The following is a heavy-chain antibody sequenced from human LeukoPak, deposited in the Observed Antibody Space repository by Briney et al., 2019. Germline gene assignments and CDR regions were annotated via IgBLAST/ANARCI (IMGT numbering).Heavy chain of an antibody. CDR3: ARDSGAYGMDV. CDR2: ISGSGKSNSP. D-gene: IGHD1-26*01. Sequence: GGSLRLSCVASGFTFDSYAMSWVRQAPGKGLEWVSAISGSGKSNSPWYADSVRGRFTISRDNSKNTVYLQMQNLRAEDTAVYYCARDSGAYGMDVWGQGTTVTVSS. V-gene: IGHV3-23*01. J-gene: IGHJ6*02. CDR1: GFTFDSYA.